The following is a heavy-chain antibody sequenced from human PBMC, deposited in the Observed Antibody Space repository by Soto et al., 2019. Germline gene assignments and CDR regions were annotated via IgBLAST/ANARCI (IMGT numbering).Heavy chain of an antibody. CDR2: IRSKRYGGTT. V-gene: IGHV3-49*04. CDR1: GFTFGYHG. Sequence: PGGSLRLSCTASGFTFGYHGLIWVRQAPGRGLEWVGFIRSKRYGGTTEFAASVKGRFSISRDDSNTIAYLQMNRLQSEDTAVYYCARGPRHCSGGSCYSIDYWGRGTLVTVSS. CDR3: ARGPRHCSGGSCYSIDY. J-gene: IGHJ4*02. D-gene: IGHD2-15*01.